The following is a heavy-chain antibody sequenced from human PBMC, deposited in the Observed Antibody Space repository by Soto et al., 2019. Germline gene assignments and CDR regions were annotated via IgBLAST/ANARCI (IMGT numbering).Heavy chain of an antibody. D-gene: IGHD2-8*01. CDR3: ARDRMDYYYGMDV. J-gene: IGHJ6*02. V-gene: IGHV1-69*06. CDR2: IIPIFGTA. CDR1: GGTFSSYA. Sequence: SVKVSCKASGGTFSSYAISWVRQAPGQGLEWMGGIIPIFGTANYAQKFQGRVTITADKSTSTAYMELSSLRSEDTAVYYCARDRMDYYYGMDVWGQGTTVTVSS.